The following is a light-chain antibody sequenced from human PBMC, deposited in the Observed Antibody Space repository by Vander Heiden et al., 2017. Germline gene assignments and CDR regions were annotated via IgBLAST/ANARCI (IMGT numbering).Light chain of an antibody. CDR2: RNN. CDR3: SAWDSSLSDWV. CDR1: TYNVGSQG. V-gene: IGLV10-54*01. Sequence: QAWLTQPPSLSKAFSQASTLTCNGHTYNVGSQGVAWLQQHQGRPPKLLSYRNNNRPSGISERLSASRSGNTAALTITGLQPEDEGDYYCSAWDSSLSDWVFGGGTKLTVL. J-gene: IGLJ3*02.